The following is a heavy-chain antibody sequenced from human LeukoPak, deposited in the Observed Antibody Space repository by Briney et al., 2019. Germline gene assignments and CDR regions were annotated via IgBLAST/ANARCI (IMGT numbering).Heavy chain of an antibody. CDR3: ATPLGVVAATPGAFDI. Sequence: GASVKVSSKASGYTFTGYYMHWVRQAPGQGLEWMGRINPNSGGTNYAQKFQGRVTMTRDTSISTAYMELSRLRSDDTAVYYCATPLGVVAATPGAFDIWGQGTMVTVSS. V-gene: IGHV1-2*06. J-gene: IGHJ3*02. CDR2: INPNSGGT. D-gene: IGHD2-15*01. CDR1: GYTFTGYY.